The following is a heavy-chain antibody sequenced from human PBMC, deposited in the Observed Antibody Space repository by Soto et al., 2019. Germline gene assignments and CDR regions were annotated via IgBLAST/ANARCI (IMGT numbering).Heavy chain of an antibody. D-gene: IGHD3-3*02. CDR3: AKEMFPQAVPISISPWGES. CDR1: GFTLSTFG. V-gene: IGHV3-30*18. CDR2: VSYDESHV. J-gene: IGHJ5*01. Sequence: QVQLVESGGGVVQPGRSLRLSCAASGFTLSTFGIHWVRQAPGKGLAWVALVSYDESHVYYADSVKGRFAISRDISINNVSLQIDSLSNEYTAMYYDAKEMFPQAVPISISPWGESWGHGALVTGAS.